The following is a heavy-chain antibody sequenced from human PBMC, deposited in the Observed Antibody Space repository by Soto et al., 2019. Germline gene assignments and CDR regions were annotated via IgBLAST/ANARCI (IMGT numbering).Heavy chain of an antibody. J-gene: IGHJ4*02. Sequence: GGSLRLSCAASGFTFSSYAMSWVRQAPGKGLEWVSTISGSGVTTHYADSVKGRFTISRDNSKNTLYLQMNSLRAEDTAVYYCAKMYSSGWYYEDYWGQGTLVTVSS. V-gene: IGHV3-23*01. D-gene: IGHD6-19*01. CDR1: GFTFSSYA. CDR3: AKMYSSGWYYEDY. CDR2: ISGSGVTT.